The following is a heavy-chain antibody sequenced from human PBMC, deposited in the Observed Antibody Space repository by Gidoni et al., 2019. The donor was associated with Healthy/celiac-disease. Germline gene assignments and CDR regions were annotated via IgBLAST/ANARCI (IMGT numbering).Heavy chain of an antibody. D-gene: IGHD2-2*01. CDR1: GFTFSSYA. V-gene: IGHV3-23*01. Sequence: EVQLLESGGGLVQPGGSLRLSCAASGFTFSSYAMSGVRQAPGKGLEWVSAISGSGGSTYYADSVKGRFTISRDNSKNTLYLQMNSLRAEDTAVYYCAAIGVVPAAIFYYYGMDVWGQGTTVTVSS. CDR2: ISGSGGST. J-gene: IGHJ6*02. CDR3: AAIGVVPAAIFYYYGMDV.